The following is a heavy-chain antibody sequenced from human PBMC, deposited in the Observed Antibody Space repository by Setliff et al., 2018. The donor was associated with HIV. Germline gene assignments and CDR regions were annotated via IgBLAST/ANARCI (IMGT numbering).Heavy chain of an antibody. D-gene: IGHD4-17*01. Sequence: PSETLSLTCTVSGGSISSYYWSWNRQPAGKGLEWIGRIYTSGSTNYNPSLKSRVTMSVDTSKNQFSLKLSSVTAADTAVYYCASSPAWRSDYGLHTFDYWGQGTLVTVSS. CDR3: ASSPAWRSDYGLHTFDY. CDR1: GGSISSYY. CDR2: IYTSGST. V-gene: IGHV4-4*07. J-gene: IGHJ4*02.